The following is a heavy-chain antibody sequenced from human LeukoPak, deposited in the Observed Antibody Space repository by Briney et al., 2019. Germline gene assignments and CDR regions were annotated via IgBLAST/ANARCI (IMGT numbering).Heavy chain of an antibody. CDR3: ARDQGPYYYDSSGSGFDP. Sequence: ASVKVSCKVSGYTLTELSMHWVRQAPGKGLEWMGGFDPEDGETIYAQKFQGRVTMTTDTSTSTAYMELRSLRSDDTAVYYCARDQGPYYYDSSGSGFDPWGQGTLVTVSS. CDR1: GYTLTELS. D-gene: IGHD3-22*01. J-gene: IGHJ5*02. CDR2: FDPEDGET. V-gene: IGHV1-24*01.